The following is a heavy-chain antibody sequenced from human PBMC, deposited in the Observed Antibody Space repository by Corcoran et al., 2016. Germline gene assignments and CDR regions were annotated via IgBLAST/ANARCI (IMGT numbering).Heavy chain of an antibody. V-gene: IGHV4-4*07. Sequence: QVQLQESVPGLVTPSETLSLTCAVSGTSISSHSWSWIRQPAGKGLEWIGLFSTTGITKYNPSLKSRVTMSVDTSKNQFSLRLSSVTAADTAVYYCATGGGDFDYWGQGTLVTVSS. CDR3: ATGGGDFDY. J-gene: IGHJ4*02. CDR1: GTSISSHS. CDR2: FSTTGIT. D-gene: IGHD3-16*01.